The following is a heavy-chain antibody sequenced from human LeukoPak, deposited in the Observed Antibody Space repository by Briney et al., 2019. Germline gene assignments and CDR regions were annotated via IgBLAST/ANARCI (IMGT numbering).Heavy chain of an antibody. CDR3: ARVSRVVEFGRDFDY. CDR1: GGSISSGDYY. D-gene: IGHD2-15*01. Sequence: SETLSLTCTVSGGSISSGDYYWSWIRQPPGKGLEWIGYIYYSGSTYYNLSLKSRVTISVDTSKNQFSLKLSSVTAADTAVYYCARVSRVVEFGRDFDYWGQGTLVTVSS. V-gene: IGHV4-30-4*01. J-gene: IGHJ4*02. CDR2: IYYSGST.